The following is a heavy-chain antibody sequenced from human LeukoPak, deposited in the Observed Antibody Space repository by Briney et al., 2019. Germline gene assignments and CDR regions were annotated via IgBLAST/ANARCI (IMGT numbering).Heavy chain of an antibody. CDR3: ARDVIVVVPAASGYYYYGMDV. J-gene: IGHJ6*02. V-gene: IGHV4-38-2*02. CDR2: IYHSGST. D-gene: IGHD2-2*01. Sequence: SETLSLTCTVSGYSISSGYYWGWIRQPPGKGLEWIGSIYHSGSTYYNPSLKSRVTISVDTSKNQFSLKLSSVTAADTAVYYCARDVIVVVPAASGYYYYGMDVWGQGTTVTVSS. CDR1: GYSISSGYY.